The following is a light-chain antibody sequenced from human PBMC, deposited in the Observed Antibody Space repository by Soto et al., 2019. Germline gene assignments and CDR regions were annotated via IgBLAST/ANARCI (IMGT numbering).Light chain of an antibody. CDR1: RSVSRNY. Sequence: EIVLTQAPATLALSPGERSTLSCMAIRSVSRNYLAWYQQKPGQAPRLLIYDASNRATGIPARFSGSGSGTDFTLTISSLEPEDFAVYYCQQRSNWPPITVGQGTRLEIK. CDR2: DAS. CDR3: QQRSNWPPIT. J-gene: IGKJ5*01. V-gene: IGKV3-11*01.